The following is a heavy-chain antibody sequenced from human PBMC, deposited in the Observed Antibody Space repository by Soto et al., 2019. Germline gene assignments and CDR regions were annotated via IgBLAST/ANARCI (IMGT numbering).Heavy chain of an antibody. V-gene: IGHV3-53*01. D-gene: IGHD3-10*01. Sequence: WGSLRLSCAASGFTVSSNYLSWVRQAPGKGLEWVSVIFSADNTHYADSVKGRFTISRDNSKNTVFLQMNSLRAEDTGVYSCAITCVCYYIVGDQGTPVEVSS. CDR3: AITCVCYYIV. CDR1: GFTVSSNY. J-gene: IGHJ4*02. CDR2: IFSADNT.